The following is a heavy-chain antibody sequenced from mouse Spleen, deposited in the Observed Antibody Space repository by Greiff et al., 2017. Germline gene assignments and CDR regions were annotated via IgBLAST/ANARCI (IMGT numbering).Heavy chain of an antibody. CDR2: IYPRSGNT. CDR3: ARWVDSSGTRAY. D-gene: IGHD3-2*01. CDR1: GYTFTSYG. J-gene: IGHJ3*01. V-gene: IGHV1-81*01. Sequence: VQLQQSGAELARPGASVKLSCKASGYTFTSYGISWVKQRTGQGLEWIGEIYPRSGNTYYNEKFKGKATLTADKSSSTAYMELRSLTSEDSAVYFCARWVDSSGTRAYWGQGTLVTVSA.